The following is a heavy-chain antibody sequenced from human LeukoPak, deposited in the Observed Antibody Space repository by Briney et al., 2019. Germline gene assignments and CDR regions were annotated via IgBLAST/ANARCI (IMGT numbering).Heavy chain of an antibody. J-gene: IGHJ1*01. CDR1: GGTFSSYA. CDR3: VVGSAAQYFQH. CDR2: INPSGGST. Sequence: ASVKVSCKASGGTFSSYAISWVRQAPGQGLEWMGIINPSGGSTSYAQKFQGRVTMTRDTSMSTVYMELSSLRSEDTAVYYCVVGSAAQYFQHWGQGTLVTVSS. V-gene: IGHV1-46*01. D-gene: IGHD6-13*01.